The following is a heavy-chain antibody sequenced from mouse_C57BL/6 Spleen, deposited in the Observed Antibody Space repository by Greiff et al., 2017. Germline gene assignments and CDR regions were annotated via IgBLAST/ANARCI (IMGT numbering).Heavy chain of an antibody. D-gene: IGHD1-1*01. CDR3: ARSGSSHWYFDV. Sequence: QVQLQQPGAELVKPGASVKMSCKASGYTFTSYWITWVKQRPGQGLAWIGDIYPGSGSTNYNEKFKSKATLPVDPSSSTAYMQLSSLTSEDSAVYYCARSGSSHWYFDVWGTGTTVTVSS. CDR2: IYPGSGST. V-gene: IGHV1-55*01. CDR1: GYTFTSYW. J-gene: IGHJ1*03.